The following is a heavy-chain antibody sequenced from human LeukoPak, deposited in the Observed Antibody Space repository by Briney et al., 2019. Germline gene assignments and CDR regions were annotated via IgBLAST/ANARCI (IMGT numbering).Heavy chain of an antibody. CDR2: IKQDGSEK. CDR3: AKGAYDSSGYSWARFDY. CDR1: GFTFSSYW. D-gene: IGHD3-22*01. V-gene: IGHV3-7*03. Sequence: PGGSLRLSCAASGFTFSSYWMSWVRQAPGKGLEWVANIKQDGSEKYYVDSVKGRFTISRDNAKNSLYLQVNSLRAEDTALYYCAKGAYDSSGYSWARFDYWGQGTLVTVSS. J-gene: IGHJ4*02.